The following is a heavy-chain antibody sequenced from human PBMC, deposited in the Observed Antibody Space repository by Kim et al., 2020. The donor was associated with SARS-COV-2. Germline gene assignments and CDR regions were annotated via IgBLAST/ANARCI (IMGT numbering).Heavy chain of an antibody. D-gene: IGHD5-12*01. CDR3: ARDSGWLRFGGGYFDY. J-gene: IGHJ4*02. CDR2: ISSSSSYI. V-gene: IGHV3-21*01. Sequence: GGSLRLSCAASGFTFSSYSMNWVRQAPGKGLEWVSSISSSSSYIYYADSVKGRFTISRDNAKNSLYLQMNSLRAEDTAVYYCARDSGWLRFGGGYFDYWGQGTLVTVSS. CDR1: GFTFSSYS.